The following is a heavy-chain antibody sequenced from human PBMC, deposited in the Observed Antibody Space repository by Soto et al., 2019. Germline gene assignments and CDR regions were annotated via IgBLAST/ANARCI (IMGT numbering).Heavy chain of an antibody. CDR1: GSTSSSYT. Sequence: ASVKVSCKASGSTSSSYTISWVRQAPGQGLERKGWISAYTGNTNNAQKLQARVTLTTDTTTSTAYMELRRLRPDDTAVYYSATFSGEYVLTWGQGNLVTVGS. J-gene: IGHJ5*02. D-gene: IGHD3-16*01. CDR2: ISAYTGNT. CDR3: ATFSGEYVLT. V-gene: IGHV1-18*01.